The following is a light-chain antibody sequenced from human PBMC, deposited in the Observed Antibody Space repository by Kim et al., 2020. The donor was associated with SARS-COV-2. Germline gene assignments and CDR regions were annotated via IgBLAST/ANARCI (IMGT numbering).Light chain of an antibody. J-gene: IGKJ5*01. Sequence: LSPVEKATLSCRASQSVSNYLGWYQQKPGQAPRLLIYDASNRATGIPARFSGSGSGTDFTLTISSLEPEDFAVYYCQQRSNWPLTYGQGRRLEIK. CDR3: QQRSNWPLT. CDR2: DAS. V-gene: IGKV3-11*01. CDR1: QSVSNY.